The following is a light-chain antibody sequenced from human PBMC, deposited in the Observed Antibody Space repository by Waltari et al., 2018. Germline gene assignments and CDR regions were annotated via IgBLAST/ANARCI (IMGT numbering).Light chain of an antibody. CDR1: QSVSSN. CDR3: QQYNHWPPIT. J-gene: IGKJ5*01. CDR2: EAS. Sequence: EILMTHSPPTRTGSPGEGATLSCRASQSVSSNLAWYQQKPGQAPRLLIYEASTRATSIPARFRGSGSGTEFTLTISSLQSEDSAVYYCQQYNHWPPITFGQGTRLEIK. V-gene: IGKV3-15*01.